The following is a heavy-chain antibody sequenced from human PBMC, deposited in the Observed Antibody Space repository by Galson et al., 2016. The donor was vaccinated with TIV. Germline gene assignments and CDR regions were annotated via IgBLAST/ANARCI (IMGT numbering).Heavy chain of an antibody. CDR1: GYSFATYW. CDR2: VYPDDSDT. V-gene: IGHV5-51*01. J-gene: IGHJ4*02. CDR3: ARRGPRYGKFDY. D-gene: IGHD4-17*01. Sequence: QSGAEVKKPGESLKISCEASGYSFATYWIAWVRQKPGKGLEWMGIVYPDDSDTTYNPSFQGQVTFSADKSINTAFLQWSNLEASDTAMYYCARRGPRYGKFDYWGQGTPVTVSS.